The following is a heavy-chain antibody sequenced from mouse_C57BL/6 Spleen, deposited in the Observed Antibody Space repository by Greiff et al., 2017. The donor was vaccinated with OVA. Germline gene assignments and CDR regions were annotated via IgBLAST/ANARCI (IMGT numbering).Heavy chain of an antibody. CDR3: VRQPVYSYLDY. J-gene: IGHJ2*01. CDR2: IRSKSNNYAT. CDR1: GFSFNTYA. D-gene: IGHD2-1*01. Sequence: GGGLVQPKGSLKLSCAASGFSFNTYAMNWVRQAPGKGLEWVARIRSKSNNYATYYADSVKDRFTISRDDSESMRYLQMNNLKTEDTAMDYCVRQPVYSYLDYWGQGTTLTVSS. V-gene: IGHV10-1*01.